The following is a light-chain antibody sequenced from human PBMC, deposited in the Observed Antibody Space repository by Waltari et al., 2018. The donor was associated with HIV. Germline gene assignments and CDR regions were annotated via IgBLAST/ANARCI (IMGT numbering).Light chain of an antibody. V-gene: IGLV2-23*02. CDR2: DVD. Sequence: QSALTQPPSVSGPPGQSSTIPCTGTSEDIGGPHLVSSYQHHPGKAPRLIIFDVDKRPSGISDRFSGSKSGYTASLTISGLRTEDEADYFCCSKSTIYFGVLFGGGTTLTVL. CDR3: CSKSTIYFGVL. CDR1: SEDIGGPHL. J-gene: IGLJ2*01.